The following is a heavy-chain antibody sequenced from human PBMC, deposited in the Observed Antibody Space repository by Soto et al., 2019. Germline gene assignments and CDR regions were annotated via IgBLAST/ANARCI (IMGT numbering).Heavy chain of an antibody. D-gene: IGHD6-6*01. CDR1: GYTFTSYA. J-gene: IGHJ4*02. CDR3: ARDSVAGWSSSWAWHHHFDY. Sequence: ASVKVSCKASGYTFTSYAMHWVRQAPGQRLEWMGWINAGNGNTKYSKKFQGRVTITRDASASTAYMVLSSLQSEDTAVSYCARDSVAGWSSSWAWHHHFDYWGQGTLVTVSS. V-gene: IGHV1-3*01. CDR2: INAGNGNT.